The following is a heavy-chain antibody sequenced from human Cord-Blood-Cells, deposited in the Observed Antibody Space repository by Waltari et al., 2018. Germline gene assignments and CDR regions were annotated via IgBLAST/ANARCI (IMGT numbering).Heavy chain of an antibody. V-gene: IGHV4-61*09. D-gene: IGHD3-3*01. CDR1: GGSISSGSYY. CDR3: ARGTYYDFWSGYAFDAFDI. Sequence: QVQLQESGPGLVKPSQTLSLTCTVSGGSISSGSYYWRWTRQPAGQGLEWIGYIYTSGSTNYNPSLKSRVTISVDTSKNQFSLKLSSVTAADTAVYYCARGTYYDFWSGYAFDAFDIWGQGTMVTVSS. J-gene: IGHJ3*02. CDR2: IYTSGST.